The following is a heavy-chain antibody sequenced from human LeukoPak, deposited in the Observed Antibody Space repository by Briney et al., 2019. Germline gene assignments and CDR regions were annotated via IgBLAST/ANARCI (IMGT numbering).Heavy chain of an antibody. CDR1: GGSISSYY. V-gene: IGHV4-59*08. Sequence: SETLSLTCTVSGGSISSYYWSWIRQPPGKGLEWIGYIYYSGSTNYSPSLKSRVTISVDTSKNQFSLKLSSVTAADTAVYYCARLEAAATYYFDYWGQVTLVTVSS. CDR2: IYYSGST. J-gene: IGHJ4*02. D-gene: IGHD6-13*01. CDR3: ARLEAAATYYFDY.